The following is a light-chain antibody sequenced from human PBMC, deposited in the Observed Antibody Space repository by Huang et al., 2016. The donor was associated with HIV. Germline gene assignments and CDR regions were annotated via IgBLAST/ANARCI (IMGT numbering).Light chain of an antibody. J-gene: IGKJ4*01. Sequence: EIVLTQSPGTLSLSPGERVTLSCRASQSVSSTHLAWYQQLPGQAPRLLIYDASIRAAGISDRFSGSGSGTDFTLTISRLEPEDFAVYYCQQYGISPLTFGGGTKVEIK. V-gene: IGKV3-20*01. CDR2: DAS. CDR1: QSVSSTH. CDR3: QQYGISPLT.